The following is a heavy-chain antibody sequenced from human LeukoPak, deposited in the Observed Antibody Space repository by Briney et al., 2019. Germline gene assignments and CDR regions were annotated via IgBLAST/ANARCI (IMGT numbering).Heavy chain of an antibody. V-gene: IGHV5-51*01. Sequence: GESLKISCKGSGYSFTSYWIGWVRQMPGKGLEWMGIIYAGDSDTRYSPSFQGQVTISADKSSSTAYLQWSSLKASDTAIYYCARHDCSGGSCYSRPFEYWGQGTLVTASS. D-gene: IGHD2-15*01. CDR2: IYAGDSDT. J-gene: IGHJ4*02. CDR1: GYSFTSYW. CDR3: ARHDCSGGSCYSRPFEY.